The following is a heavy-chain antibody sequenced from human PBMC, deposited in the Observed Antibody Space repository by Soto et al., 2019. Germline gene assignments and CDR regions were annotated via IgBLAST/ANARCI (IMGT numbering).Heavy chain of an antibody. D-gene: IGHD3-10*01. V-gene: IGHV2-5*02. J-gene: IGHJ4*02. CDR1: GFSLSTTAVC. Sequence: QITLKESGPTLVNPTQTLTLTCSFSGFSLSTTAVCVGWIRQPPGKAMEWLALIYWDDDKLYSPSLKSRLTITQDTSNNQVVLTMTNLDPVDTATYYCAHGISMVRGVVVFDYWGQGTLVTVSS. CDR3: AHGISMVRGVVVFDY. CDR2: IYWDDDK.